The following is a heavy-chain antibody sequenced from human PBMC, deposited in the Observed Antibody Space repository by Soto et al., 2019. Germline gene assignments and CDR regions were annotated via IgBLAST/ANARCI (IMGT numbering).Heavy chain of an antibody. D-gene: IGHD3-10*01. Sequence: QLQLQESGPGLVKPSETLSLTCTDSGGSIRSSSYYWGWIRQPPGKGLEWIGSIYYSGSTYYNPSLKRRVTISVDKSKTQFSRKLTSVTAADTAVYYCASRYYYGSGSPSYGMDVWGQGTTVIVS. CDR1: GGSIRSSSYY. CDR3: ASRYYYGSGSPSYGMDV. J-gene: IGHJ6*02. CDR2: IYYSGST. V-gene: IGHV4-39*01.